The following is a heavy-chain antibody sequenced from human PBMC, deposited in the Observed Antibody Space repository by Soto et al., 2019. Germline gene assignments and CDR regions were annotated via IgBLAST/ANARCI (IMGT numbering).Heavy chain of an antibody. CDR2: IRSKAYGGTT. V-gene: IGHV3-49*04. D-gene: IGHD1-7*01. CDR3: TRPRYNWNYGAFDI. J-gene: IGHJ3*02. CDR1: GFTFGDYA. Sequence: LRLSCTASGFTFGDYAMSWVRQAPGKGLEWAGFIRSKAYGGTTEYAASVKGRFTISRDDSKSIAYLQMNSLKTEDTAVYYCTRPRYNWNYGAFDIWGQGTMVTVSS.